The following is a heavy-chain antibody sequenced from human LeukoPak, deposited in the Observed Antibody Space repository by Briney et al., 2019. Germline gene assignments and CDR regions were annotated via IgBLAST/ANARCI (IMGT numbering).Heavy chain of an antibody. Sequence: MSSETLSLTCTVSGYSISSGFHWGWIRQPPGKGLEWLGSIYLSGRTYYNPSLKSRVTISIDTSKNQFSLNLSSVTAADTAVYYCARDQRASSSRNYYYMDVWGKGTTVTVSS. J-gene: IGHJ6*03. CDR3: ARDQRASSSRNYYYMDV. CDR1: GYSISSGFH. CDR2: IYLSGRT. D-gene: IGHD6-6*01. V-gene: IGHV4-38-2*02.